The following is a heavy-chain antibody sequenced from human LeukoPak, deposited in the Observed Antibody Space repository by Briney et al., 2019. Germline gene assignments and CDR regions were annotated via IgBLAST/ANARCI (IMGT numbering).Heavy chain of an antibody. V-gene: IGHV4-30-2*01. D-gene: IGHD5-24*01. CDR1: GGSISSSSDY. CDR3: ARVGGDAYREVQH. J-gene: IGHJ1*01. Sequence: SETLSLTCTVSGGSISSSSDYWSWIRQPPGKGLEWIGYIYHRGSTYYTPSLKSRVTISVDRSKNQFSLKLSSVTAADPAVYYCARVGGDAYREVQHWGQGTLVTVSS. CDR2: IYHRGST.